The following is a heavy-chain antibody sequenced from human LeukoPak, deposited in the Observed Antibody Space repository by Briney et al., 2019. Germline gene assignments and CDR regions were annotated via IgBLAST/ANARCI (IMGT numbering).Heavy chain of an antibody. CDR1: GFTFSSYS. D-gene: IGHD1-26*01. CDR3: ARFIVGATNWFDH. V-gene: IGHV3-21*01. Sequence: GGSLRLSCAASGFTFSSYSMNWVRQAPGKGLEWVSSISSSSSYIYYADSVKGRFTISRDNAKNSLYLQMNSLRAEDTAVYYCARFIVGATNWFDHWGQGTLVTVSS. CDR2: ISSSSSYI. J-gene: IGHJ5*02.